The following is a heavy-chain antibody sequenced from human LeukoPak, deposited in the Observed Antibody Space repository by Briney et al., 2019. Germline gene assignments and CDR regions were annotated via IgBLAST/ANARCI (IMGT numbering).Heavy chain of an antibody. V-gene: IGHV5-51*01. CDR3: ARHTPKHDYSNPNWFDP. CDR1: GYSFTNYW. Sequence: GESLKISCKGFGYSFTNYWIGWVRQMPGKGLEWMGIIYPGDSDTRYSPSFQGQVTISADKSISTAHLQWGSLKASDTAMYYCARHTPKHDYSNPNWFDPWGQGTLVTVSS. D-gene: IGHD4-11*01. CDR2: IYPGDSDT. J-gene: IGHJ5*02.